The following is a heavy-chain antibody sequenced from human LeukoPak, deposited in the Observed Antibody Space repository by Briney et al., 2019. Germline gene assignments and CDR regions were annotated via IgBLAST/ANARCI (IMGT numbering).Heavy chain of an antibody. CDR1: GGSLSSSF. J-gene: IGHJ4*02. CDR3: AKVHDFWSGYSLDY. CDR2: IYYTGNT. Sequence: SETLSLTCTVSGGSLSSSFWSWIRQPPGKGLEWIGYIYYTGNTNYSPSLKSRVTISVDMSKNQFSLEMTSVTAADTAVYYCAKVHDFWSGYSLDYWGQGSLVTVSS. D-gene: IGHD3-3*01. V-gene: IGHV4-59*01.